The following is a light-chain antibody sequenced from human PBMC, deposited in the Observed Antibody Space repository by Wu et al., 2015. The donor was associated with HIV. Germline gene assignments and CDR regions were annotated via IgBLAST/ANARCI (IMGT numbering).Light chain of an antibody. V-gene: IGKV3-20*01. CDR3: QHYGSSQYT. CDR2: GAS. J-gene: IGKJ3*01. Sequence: ETVLTQSPATLSLSPGERAILSCRASQIVIDNYLAWYQQKPGQAPKLLIYGASNRATGIPKRFSGSGSGTDFTLTISRLEPEDFAVYYCQHYGSSQYTFGPGTTVDIK. CDR1: QIVIDNY.